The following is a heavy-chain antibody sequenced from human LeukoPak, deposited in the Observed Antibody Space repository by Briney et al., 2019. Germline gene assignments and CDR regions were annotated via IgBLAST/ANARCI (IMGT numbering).Heavy chain of an antibody. CDR1: GGTFSSYA. D-gene: IGHD1-7*01. CDR3: ARGETRITGTTYSAY. CDR2: IIPILGIA. J-gene: IGHJ4*02. Sequence: GASVKVSCKASGGTFSSYAISWVRQAPGQGLEWMGRIIPILGIANYAQKFQGRVTITADKSTSTAYMELSSLRSEDTAVYYCARGETRITGTTYSAYWGQGTLVTVSS. V-gene: IGHV1-69*04.